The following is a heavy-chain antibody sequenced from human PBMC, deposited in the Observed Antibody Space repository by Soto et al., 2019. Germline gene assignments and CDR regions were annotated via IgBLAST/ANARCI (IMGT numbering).Heavy chain of an antibody. CDR2: ISGSGGST. CDR3: AKSKARALLNWFDP. Sequence: PRLSCAASGFTFSSYAMSWVRQAPGKGLEWVSAISGSGGSTYYADSVKGRFTISRDNSKNTLYLQMNSLRAEDTAVYYCAKSKARALLNWFDPWGQGTLGTVSS. D-gene: IGHD1-26*01. V-gene: IGHV3-23*01. J-gene: IGHJ5*02. CDR1: GFTFSSYA.